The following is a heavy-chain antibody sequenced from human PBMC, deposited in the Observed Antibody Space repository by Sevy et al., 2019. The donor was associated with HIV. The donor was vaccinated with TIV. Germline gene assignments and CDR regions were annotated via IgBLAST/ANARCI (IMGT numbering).Heavy chain of an antibody. Sequence: GRSLRLSCGASGFTFGSYWMHWVRQVPGKGLEWVSRISDDGRSTTYADSVRGRFTISRDNAKNTLYLQMNGLRADDTAVYYCARDSVTVSGIVLYALDIWGQGTMVTVSS. CDR3: ARDSVTVSGIVLYALDI. V-gene: IGHV3-74*01. CDR1: GFTFGSYW. D-gene: IGHD3-3*01. J-gene: IGHJ3*02. CDR2: ISDDGRST.